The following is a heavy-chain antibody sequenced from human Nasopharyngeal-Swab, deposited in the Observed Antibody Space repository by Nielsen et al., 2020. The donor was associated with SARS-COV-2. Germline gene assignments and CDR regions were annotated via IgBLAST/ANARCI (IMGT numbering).Heavy chain of an antibody. CDR2: IYPGASLT. V-gene: IGHV5-51*01. D-gene: IGHD6-19*01. J-gene: IGHJ6*02. CDR3: ARLDSSAAGSHFTYALDV. Sequence: GEPLKISCEASGYSFTTYWIAWVRQMPGKGLEWMGIIYPGASLTRYSTSFEGQVTISADKSTNTAYLQWSSLKASDTAMDYCARLDSSAAGSHFTYALDVWGRGTTVTVSS. CDR1: GYSFTTYW.